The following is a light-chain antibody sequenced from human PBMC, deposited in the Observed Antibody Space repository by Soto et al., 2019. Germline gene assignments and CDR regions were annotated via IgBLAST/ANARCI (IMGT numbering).Light chain of an antibody. CDR2: AAS. Sequence: DIQMTQSPSSVSASVGDRVTITCRASQGISTNLAWYQQKPGKAPKLLIYAASSLQSGVPPRFSGSGSGTDVTLTISSLQPEDFAIYYCLQAYRVPLSFGQGTRLEIK. V-gene: IGKV1-12*01. CDR1: QGISTN. J-gene: IGKJ5*01. CDR3: LQAYRVPLS.